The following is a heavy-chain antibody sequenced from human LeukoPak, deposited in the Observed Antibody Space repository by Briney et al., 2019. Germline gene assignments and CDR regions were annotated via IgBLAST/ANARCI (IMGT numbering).Heavy chain of an antibody. CDR1: GFTFSNYW. CDR2: IKYDGSAT. J-gene: IGHJ4*02. Sequence: GGSLRLSCAASGFTFSNYWMHWIRQVPGKGLVWVSHIKYDGSATNYADSVKGRFTISRDNAKNTLYLQMNSLRAEDTAVYYCAKEGRSLQTYWGQGTLVTVSS. D-gene: IGHD5-24*01. V-gene: IGHV3-74*01. CDR3: AKEGRSLQTY.